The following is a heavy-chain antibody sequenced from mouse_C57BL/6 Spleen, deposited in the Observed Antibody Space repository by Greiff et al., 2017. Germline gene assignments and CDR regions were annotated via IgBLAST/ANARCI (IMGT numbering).Heavy chain of an antibody. J-gene: IGHJ4*01. Sequence: VQLQQSGPELVKPGASVKISCKASGYSFTDYNMNWVKQSNGKSLEWIGVINPNYGTTSYNQKFKGKATLTVDQSSSTAYMQLNSLTSEDSAVYYCAIRDGSSFFYARDYWGQGTSVTVSS. CDR3: AIRDGSSFFYARDY. CDR2: INPNYGTT. V-gene: IGHV1-39*01. D-gene: IGHD1-1*01. CDR1: GYSFTDYN.